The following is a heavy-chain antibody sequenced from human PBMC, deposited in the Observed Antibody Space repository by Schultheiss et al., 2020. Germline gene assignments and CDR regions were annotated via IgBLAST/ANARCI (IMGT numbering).Heavy chain of an antibody. D-gene: IGHD1-20*01. V-gene: IGHV3-13*05. Sequence: GGSLRLSCAASGFTFSSYDMHWVRQATGKGLEWVSAIGTAGDPYYPGSVKGRFTISRDNAKNSLYLQMNSLRAEDTAVYYCASGSITGTTFLNAFDIWGQGTMVTVSS. CDR2: IGTAGDP. CDR3: ASGSITGTTFLNAFDI. CDR1: GFTFSSYD. J-gene: IGHJ3*02.